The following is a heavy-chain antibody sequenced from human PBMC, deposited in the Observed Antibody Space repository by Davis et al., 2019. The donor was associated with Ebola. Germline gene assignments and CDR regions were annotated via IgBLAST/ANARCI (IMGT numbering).Heavy chain of an antibody. V-gene: IGHV4-34*01. CDR2: INQNGLT. CDR3: ARETRYCSGDRCTHLYGMGV. J-gene: IGHJ6*02. Sequence: MPGGSLRLSCEVYGGSIRGYYWNWIRQTPGKGLEWLGDINQNGLTNYNPSLKSRVTITVDPSKNQFSLRLTSVTAADTAVYHCARETRYCSGDRCTHLYGMGVWGQGTTVTVSS. CDR1: GGSIRGYY. D-gene: IGHD2-15*01.